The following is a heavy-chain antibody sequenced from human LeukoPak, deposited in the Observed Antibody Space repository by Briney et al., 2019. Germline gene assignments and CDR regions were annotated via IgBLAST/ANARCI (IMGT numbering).Heavy chain of an antibody. V-gene: IGHV3-23*01. J-gene: IGHJ3*02. CDR3: AKAKGSSSSWYAFDI. CDR1: GFTFSSHA. D-gene: IGHD6-13*01. CDR2: ISGSGGST. Sequence: GGSLRLSCTASGFTFSSHAMSWVRQAPGKGLEWVSAISGSGGSTYYADSVKGRFTISRDNSKNTLYLQMNSLRAEDTAVYYCAKAKGSSSSWYAFDIWGQGTMVTVSS.